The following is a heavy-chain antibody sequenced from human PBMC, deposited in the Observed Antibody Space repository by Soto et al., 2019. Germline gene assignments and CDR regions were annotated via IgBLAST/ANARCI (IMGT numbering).Heavy chain of an antibody. CDR2: IIPIFGTA. V-gene: IGHV1-69*06. CDR3: AKVAQGDPLISDYGMDV. J-gene: IGHJ6*02. D-gene: IGHD2-21*02. CDR1: GGTFSSYS. Sequence: GASVKVSCKSSGGTFSSYSISWVRQAPGQGLEWMGGIIPIFGTANYAQKFQGRVTITADKSTSTAYMDLQMNSLRAEDTAVYYCAKVAQGDPLISDYGMDVWGQGTTVTVSS.